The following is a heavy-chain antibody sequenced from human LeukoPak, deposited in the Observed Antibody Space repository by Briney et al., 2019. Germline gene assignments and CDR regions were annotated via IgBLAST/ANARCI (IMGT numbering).Heavy chain of an antibody. D-gene: IGHD3-3*01. CDR3: ARDAFWSGPNDY. J-gene: IGHJ4*02. CDR2: ISSNGGTA. V-gene: IGHV3-64*01. CDR1: GFTFSTYA. Sequence: PGGSLRLSCAASGFTFSTYAMHWVRQAPGKGLEYVSAISSNGGTAYYANSVKGRFTISRDNSKNTLYLQMGSLRTEDMAVYYCARDAFWSGPNDYWGQGTLVTVSS.